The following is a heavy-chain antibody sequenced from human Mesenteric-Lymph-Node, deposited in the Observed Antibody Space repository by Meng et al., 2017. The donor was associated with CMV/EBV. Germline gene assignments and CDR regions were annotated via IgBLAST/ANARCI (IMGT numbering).Heavy chain of an antibody. J-gene: IGHJ4*02. CDR3: ARDGQGRYNFEN. V-gene: IGHV3-30-3*01. D-gene: IGHD1-26*01. Sequence: GGSLRLSCSASGFTFSSSALHWVRQAPGKGLEWVAVISFDGSNKYYADSVKGRFTISRDNSKNTLFVQMNSLRAEDTAVYYCARDGQGRYNFENWGQGTLVTVSS. CDR1: GFTFSSSA. CDR2: ISFDGSNK.